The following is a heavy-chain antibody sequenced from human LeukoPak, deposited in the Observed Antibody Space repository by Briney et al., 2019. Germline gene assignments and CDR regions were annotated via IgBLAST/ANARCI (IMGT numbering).Heavy chain of an antibody. CDR3: ARDHKWAFDY. D-gene: IGHD1-26*01. J-gene: IGHJ4*02. CDR1: GFTFSDYS. Sequence: GGSLRLSCAASGFTFSDYSVNWVRQAPGRGLEWISYTGLGSGFVSYADSVKGRFTITSDTARNSLYLQMSSLRAEDTAVYFCARDHKWAFDYWGQGILVTVSS. V-gene: IGHV3-21*05. CDR2: TGLGSGFV.